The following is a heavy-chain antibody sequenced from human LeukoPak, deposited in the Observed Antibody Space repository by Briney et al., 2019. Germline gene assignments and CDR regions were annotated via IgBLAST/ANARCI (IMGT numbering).Heavy chain of an antibody. CDR1: GFTFSSYA. D-gene: IGHD2-8*02. CDR2: ISGSGGST. J-gene: IGHJ4*02. Sequence: PGGSLRLSCAASGFTFSSYAMSWVRQAPGNGLEWVSAISGSGGSTYYADSVKGRFTISRDNSKNTLCLQMNSLRAEDTAVYYCAKAGPRSRYGSTGIPIDYWGQGTLVTVSS. CDR3: AKAGPRSRYGSTGIPIDY. V-gene: IGHV3-23*01.